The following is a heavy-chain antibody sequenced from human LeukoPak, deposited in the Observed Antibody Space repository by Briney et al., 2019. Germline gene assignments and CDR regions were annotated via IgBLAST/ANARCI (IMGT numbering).Heavy chain of an antibody. J-gene: IGHJ4*02. Sequence: GGSLRLSCAASGFTFSTYWMAWVRQAPGKGLEWVANIKGDGSDKNYVDSVKGRFPISRDNAKSSLYLQMNTLRAEDTAVYYCARDVGGALVYRGQGTLVTVSS. V-gene: IGHV3-7*05. D-gene: IGHD2-21*01. CDR1: GFTFSTYW. CDR2: IKGDGSDK. CDR3: ARDVGGALVY.